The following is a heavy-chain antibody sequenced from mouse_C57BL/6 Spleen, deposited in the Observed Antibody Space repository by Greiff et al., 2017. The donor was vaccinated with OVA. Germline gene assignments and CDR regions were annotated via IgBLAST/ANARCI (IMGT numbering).Heavy chain of an antibody. CDR2: INPGSGGT. V-gene: IGHV1-54*01. J-gene: IGHJ2*01. Sequence: QVQLQQSGAELVRPGTSVKVSCKASGYAFTNYLIEWVKQRPGQGLEWIGVINPGSGGTNYNEKFKGKATLTADKSSSTAYMQLSSLTSEDSAVYFCARRGSYAYFDYWGQGTTLTVSS. CDR1: GYAFTNYL. D-gene: IGHD1-1*01. CDR3: ARRGSYAYFDY.